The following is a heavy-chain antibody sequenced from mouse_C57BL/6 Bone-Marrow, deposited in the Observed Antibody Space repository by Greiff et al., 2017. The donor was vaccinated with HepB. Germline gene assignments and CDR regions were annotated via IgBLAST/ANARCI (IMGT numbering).Heavy chain of an antibody. CDR3: ARVYYDYDEAY. J-gene: IGHJ3*01. CDR2: IYPGDGDT. D-gene: IGHD2-4*01. Sequence: QVHVKQSGPELVKPGASVKISCKASGYAFSSSWMNWVKQRPGKGLEWIGRIYPGDGDTNYNGKFKGKATLTADKSSSTAYMQLSSLTSEDSAVYFCARVYYDYDEAYWGQGTLVTVSA. V-gene: IGHV1-82*01. CDR1: GYAFSSSW.